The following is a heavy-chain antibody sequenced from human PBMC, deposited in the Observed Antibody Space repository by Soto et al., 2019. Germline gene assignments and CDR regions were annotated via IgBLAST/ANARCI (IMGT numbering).Heavy chain of an antibody. J-gene: IGHJ4*02. Sequence: QVQLVQSGGEVKKPGASVKVACKASGYTFNRFGITWVRQAPGQGLEFMGWISPDTGDTIYAQRFQDRVTMTTDTTPTTAYMALRRLRSDDKPIYFCARDMSDVGKHNNPAFHYCDLGTLVTAST. CDR2: ISPDTGDT. V-gene: IGHV1-18*01. CDR3: ARDMSDVGKHNNPAFHY. D-gene: IGHD2-21*01. CDR1: GYTFNRFG.